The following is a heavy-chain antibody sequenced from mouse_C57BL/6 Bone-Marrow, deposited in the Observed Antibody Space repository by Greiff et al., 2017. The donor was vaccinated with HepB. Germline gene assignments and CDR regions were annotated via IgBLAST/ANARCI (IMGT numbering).Heavy chain of an antibody. CDR3: ARTGIYWYFDV. Sequence: VKLQQSGAELVRPGTSVKMSCKASGYTFTNYWIGWAKQRPGHGLEWIGDIYPGGGYTNYNEKFKGKATLTADKSSSTAYMQFSSLTSEDSAIYHCARTGIYWYFDVWGTGTTVTVSA. D-gene: IGHD4-1*01. J-gene: IGHJ1*03. CDR1: GYTFTNYW. CDR2: IYPGGGYT. V-gene: IGHV1-63*01.